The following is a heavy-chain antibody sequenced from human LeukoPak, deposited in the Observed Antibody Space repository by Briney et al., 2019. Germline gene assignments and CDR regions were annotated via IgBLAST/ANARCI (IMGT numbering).Heavy chain of an antibody. CDR1: GFTFSSYS. CDR3: AQVMGVRGAPSDY. Sequence: GGSLRLSCAASGFTFSSYSMSWARQAPGKGLEWVSAISGSGGTKYYADSVNGRFTISRDNSKNTLYLQMNSLTAEDTALYYCAQVMGVRGAPSDYWGQGTLVTVCS. V-gene: IGHV3-23*01. J-gene: IGHJ4*02. CDR2: ISGSGGTK. D-gene: IGHD3-10*01.